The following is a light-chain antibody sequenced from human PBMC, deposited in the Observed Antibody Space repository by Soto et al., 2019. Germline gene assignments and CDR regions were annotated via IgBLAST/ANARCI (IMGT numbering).Light chain of an antibody. CDR2: KAS. V-gene: IGKV1-5*03. CDR1: QSISTW. Sequence: DIQMTQSPSTLSASVGDIVAITCRTSQSISTWLAWYQQKPGKAPKLLIYKASTLQSGVPSRFSGSGSGTEFTLTISSLQPDDFATYYCQQYNSWLTFGGGTKVDIK. CDR3: QQYNSWLT. J-gene: IGKJ4*01.